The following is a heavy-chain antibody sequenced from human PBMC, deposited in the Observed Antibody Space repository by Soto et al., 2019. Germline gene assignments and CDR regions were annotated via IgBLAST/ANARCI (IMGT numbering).Heavy chain of an antibody. V-gene: IGHV1-2*04. CDR1: GYSFTDYH. D-gene: IGHD2-8*01. CDR3: ARENSTDCSNGVCSFFYNHEMDV. CDR2: INPKSGGT. J-gene: IGHJ6*02. Sequence: ASVKVSCKASGYSFTDYHIHWVRQAPGQGLEWLGRINPKSGGTSTAQKFQGWVTMARDRSISTVYMELARLRSDDTAVYFCARENSTDCSNGVCSFFYNHEMDVWGQGTTVTVS.